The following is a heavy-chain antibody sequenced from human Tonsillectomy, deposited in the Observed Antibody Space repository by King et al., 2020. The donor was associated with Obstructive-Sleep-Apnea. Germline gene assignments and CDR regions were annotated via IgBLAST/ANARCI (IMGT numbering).Heavy chain of an antibody. CDR3: ARSLVGAPEYFDS. CDR2: IYSSGST. CDR1: GGSISSGY. J-gene: IGHJ4*02. Sequence: QLQESGPGLVKPSQTLSLTCTVSGGSISSGYWSWIRHHPGKGLEWIAYIYSSGSTYFNPSLTSRLTASIDTSKNQFSLKLASVTAADTAVYYCARSLVGAPEYFDSWGQGALVTVSS. V-gene: IGHV4-31*03. D-gene: IGHD1-26*01.